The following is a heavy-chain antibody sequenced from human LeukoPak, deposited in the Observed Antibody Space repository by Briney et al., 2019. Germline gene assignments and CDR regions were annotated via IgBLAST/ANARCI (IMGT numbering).Heavy chain of an antibody. D-gene: IGHD3-16*01. V-gene: IGHV3-21*01. CDR1: GFTFSSYS. J-gene: IGHJ6*03. Sequence: SGGSLRLSCAASGFTFSSYSMNWVRQAPGKGLEWVSSISSSGSYIYYADSVKGRFTISRDNAKNSLYLQMNSLRAEDTAVYYCARETSQKGAHYMDVWGKGTTVTISS. CDR2: ISSSGSYI. CDR3: ARETSQKGAHYMDV.